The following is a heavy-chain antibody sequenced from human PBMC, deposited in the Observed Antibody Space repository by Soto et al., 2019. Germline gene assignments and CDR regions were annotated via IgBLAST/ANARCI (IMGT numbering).Heavy chain of an antibody. V-gene: IGHV1-3*01. CDR3: ASFPYGYSSGWYNSAEYFQH. D-gene: IGHD6-19*01. CDR2: INPGNGIT. J-gene: IGHJ1*01. CDR1: GYTFTSYA. Sequence: ASVKVSCKASGYTFTSYAMHWVRRAPGQRLEWMGWINPGNGITKYAQKFQGRVTITGDKSASTAYMELSSLRSEDTAVYYCASFPYGYSSGWYNSAEYFQHWGQGTLVTVSS.